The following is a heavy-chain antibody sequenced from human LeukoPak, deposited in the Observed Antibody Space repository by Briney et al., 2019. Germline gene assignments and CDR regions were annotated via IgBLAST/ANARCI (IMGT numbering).Heavy chain of an antibody. D-gene: IGHD6-19*01. Sequence: PGGSLRLSCAASGFTFSSYAMSWVRQAPGKGLEWVSAISGSGGSTYYADSVKGRFTISRDNSKNTLYLQMNSLRAEDTAVYYCAASPSPMSSGWFYYWGQETLVTVSS. CDR1: GFTFSSYA. J-gene: IGHJ4*02. CDR2: ISGSGGST. V-gene: IGHV3-23*01. CDR3: AASPSPMSSGWFYY.